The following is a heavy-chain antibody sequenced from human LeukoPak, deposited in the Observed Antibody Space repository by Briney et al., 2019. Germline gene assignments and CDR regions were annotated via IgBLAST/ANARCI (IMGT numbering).Heavy chain of an antibody. CDR3: ARDHTRYSVFDY. V-gene: IGHV4-34*01. Sequence: SETLSLTCAVYGGSFSGYYWSWIRQPPGKGLEWIGEINHSGSTNYNPSLKSRVTISVDTSKNQFSLKLSSVTAADTAVYYCARDHTRYSVFDYWGQGTLVTVSS. D-gene: IGHD2-15*01. CDR1: GGSFSGYY. J-gene: IGHJ4*02. CDR2: INHSGST.